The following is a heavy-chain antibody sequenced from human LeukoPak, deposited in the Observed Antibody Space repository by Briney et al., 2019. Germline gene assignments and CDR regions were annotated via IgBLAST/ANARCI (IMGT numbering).Heavy chain of an antibody. CDR2: INWNGGCT. D-gene: IGHD6-19*01. V-gene: IGHV3-20*04. J-gene: IGHJ4*02. CDR3: ARDPGGWYPYYFDY. Sequence: GGSLRLSCAASGFTFDDYGMSWVRQAPGKGLEWVSGINWNGGCTGYADSVKGRFTISRDNAKNSLYLQMNSLRAEDRAVYYCARDPGGWYPYYFDYWGQGTLVTVSS. CDR1: GFTFDDYG.